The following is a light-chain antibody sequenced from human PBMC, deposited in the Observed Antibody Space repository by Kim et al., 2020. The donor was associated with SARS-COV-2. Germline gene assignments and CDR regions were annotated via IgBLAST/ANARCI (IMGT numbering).Light chain of an antibody. CDR2: KAS. CDR1: RPISTW. J-gene: IGKJ1*01. CDR3: QQYNDYAT. V-gene: IGKV1-5*03. Sequence: SASVGDTVTITCRDSRPISTWLAWYQQKSGKVPKLLIYKASSLEGGVSSRFSGSGSGTEFTLTINSLQPDDFATYYCQQYNDYATFGQGTKVDIK.